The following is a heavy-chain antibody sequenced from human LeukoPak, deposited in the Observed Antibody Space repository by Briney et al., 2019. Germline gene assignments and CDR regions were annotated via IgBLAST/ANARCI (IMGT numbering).Heavy chain of an antibody. CDR2: ISSSSSHI. J-gene: IGHJ6*02. D-gene: IGHD3-16*01. CDR1: GFTFSSYS. V-gene: IGHV3-21*01. Sequence: PGGSLRLSCAASGFTFSSYSMNWVRQAPGKGLEWVSSISSSSSHIYYADSVKGRFTISRDNAKNSLYLQMSSLRPEDTAVYYCATYTHWVAGDVWGQGTTVTVSS. CDR3: ATYTHWVAGDV.